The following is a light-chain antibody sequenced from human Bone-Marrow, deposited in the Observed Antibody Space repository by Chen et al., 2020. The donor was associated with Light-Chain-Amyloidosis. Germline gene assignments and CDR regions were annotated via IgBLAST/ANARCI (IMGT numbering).Light chain of an antibody. J-gene: IGLJ1*01. V-gene: IGLV2-14*01. CDR2: EVT. CDR3: SSYTITNTRV. CDR1: SSDVGGDNH. Sequence: QSALTQPASVSGSPGQSITISCTGNSSDVGGDNHVSWYQQHPDKAPKLMIYEVTNRPSWVPDRFLSSKSDNTASLTISGLQTEDEADYFCSSYTITNTRVFGSGTRVTVL.